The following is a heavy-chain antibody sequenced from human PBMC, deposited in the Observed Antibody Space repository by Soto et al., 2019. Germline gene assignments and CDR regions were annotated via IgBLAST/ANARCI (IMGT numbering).Heavy chain of an antibody. D-gene: IGHD3-10*01. Sequence: QVQLVQSGAEVKKPGASVKVSCKASGYTFTSYDINWVRQATGQGLEWMGWMNPNSGNTGYAQKFQGRVTMTRNTPTTPSYMQLTSLRSDATAVYYCARLLYYYGSGSYYSFSPCGQGTLVTVSS. CDR3: ARLLYYYGSGSYYSFSP. J-gene: IGHJ5*02. CDR1: GYTFTSYD. V-gene: IGHV1-8*01. CDR2: MNPNSGNT.